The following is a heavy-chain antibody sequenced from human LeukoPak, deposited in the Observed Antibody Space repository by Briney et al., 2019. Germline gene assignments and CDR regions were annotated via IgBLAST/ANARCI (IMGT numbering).Heavy chain of an antibody. CDR1: GYTFTSYD. Sequence: ASVKVSCKASGYTFTSYDINWVRQATGQGLEWMGWMNPNSGNTGYAQKFQGRVTITRNTSISTAYMELSSLRSEDTAVYYCARGLKRRGATKEGYGAFDIWGQGTMVTVSS. CDR2: MNPNSGNT. J-gene: IGHJ3*02. V-gene: IGHV1-8*03. D-gene: IGHD1-26*01. CDR3: ARGLKRRGATKEGYGAFDI.